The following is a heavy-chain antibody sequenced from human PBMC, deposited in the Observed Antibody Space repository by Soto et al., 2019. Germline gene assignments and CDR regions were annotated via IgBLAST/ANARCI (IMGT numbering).Heavy chain of an antibody. D-gene: IGHD6-19*01. J-gene: IGHJ5*02. CDR1: GFTFSSSA. V-gene: IGHV1-58*01. CDR3: ATRIGNIGWYWLDT. CDR2: IVLGNGNT. Sequence: SVKVSCKASGFTFSSSAVQWVRQARGQRLEWIGWIVLGNGNTNYAQKFQERVTITRDMSTSTAYMEVRSLTSDDTAVYYCATRIGNIGWYWLDTRSQGTLVTVSS.